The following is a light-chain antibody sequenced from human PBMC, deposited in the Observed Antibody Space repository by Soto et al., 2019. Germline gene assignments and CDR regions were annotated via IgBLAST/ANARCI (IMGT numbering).Light chain of an antibody. CDR3: QQSNTSPQT. CDR1: QSISSH. J-gene: IGKJ1*01. V-gene: IGKV1-39*01. CDR2: GAS. Sequence: DIQMTQFPSSLSASVGDRVTITCRASQSISSHLNWYQQKPGKAPKLLIYGASSLQSGVPSRFSGTGSGTDFTLIISSLQPEDFATYYCQQSNTSPQTFGQGTKVDI.